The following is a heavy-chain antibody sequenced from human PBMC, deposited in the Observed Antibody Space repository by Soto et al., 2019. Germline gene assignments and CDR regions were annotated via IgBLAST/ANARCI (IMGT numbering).Heavy chain of an antibody. V-gene: IGHV3-21*01. CDR1: GFTFSSYS. CDR3: ASEKGLGSSSPPGDY. J-gene: IGHJ4*02. D-gene: IGHD6-13*01. CDR2: ISSSSSYI. Sequence: EVQLVESGGGLVKPGGSLRLSCAASGFTFSSYSMNWVRQAPGKGLEWVSSISSSSSYIYYADSVKGRFTISRDNAKNSLYLQMNSLRAEDTAVYYCASEKGLGSSSPPGDYWGQGTLVTVSS.